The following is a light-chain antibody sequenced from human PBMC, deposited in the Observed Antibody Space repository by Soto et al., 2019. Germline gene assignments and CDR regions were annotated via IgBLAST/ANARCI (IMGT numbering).Light chain of an antibody. CDR3: CSYAGSSTLV. J-gene: IGLJ3*02. Sequence: QLVLTQPASVSGSPGQSITISCTGTSSDVGSYNLVSWYQQHPGKAPKLMIYEVSKRPSGVSNRFSGSKSGKTASLTISGLQAEDEADYYCCSYAGSSTLVFGGVTKLTVL. V-gene: IGLV2-23*02. CDR1: SSDVGSYNL. CDR2: EVS.